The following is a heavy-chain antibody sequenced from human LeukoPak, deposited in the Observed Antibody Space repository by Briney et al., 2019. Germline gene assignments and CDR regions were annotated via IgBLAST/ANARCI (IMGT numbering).Heavy chain of an antibody. Sequence: GGSLRLSCAASGFTFSSYGMHWVRQAPGKGLEWAAVIWYDGSNKYYADSVKGRFTISRDNSKNTLYLQMNSLRAEDTAVYYCARDLPPYSSGWYVYYWGQGTLVTVSS. CDR1: GFTFSSYG. D-gene: IGHD6-19*01. CDR3: ARDLPPYSSGWYVYY. CDR2: IWYDGSNK. J-gene: IGHJ4*02. V-gene: IGHV3-33*01.